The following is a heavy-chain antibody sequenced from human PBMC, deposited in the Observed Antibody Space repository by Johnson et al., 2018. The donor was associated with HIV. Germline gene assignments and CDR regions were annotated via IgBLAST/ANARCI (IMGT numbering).Heavy chain of an antibody. CDR1: GFTFSNAW. V-gene: IGHV3-15*02. Sequence: VQLVESGGALVEPGESLRLSCVASGFTFSNAWMHWVRQAPGKGLEWVCRIKSKTDGGTIDYAAPVKGRFTISRDDSKNTLYLQMNSLKTEDTALYYCARDIMYLYAFDIWGQGTMVTVSS. CDR2: IKSKTDGGTI. D-gene: IGHD3-16*01. CDR3: ARDIMYLYAFDI. J-gene: IGHJ3*02.